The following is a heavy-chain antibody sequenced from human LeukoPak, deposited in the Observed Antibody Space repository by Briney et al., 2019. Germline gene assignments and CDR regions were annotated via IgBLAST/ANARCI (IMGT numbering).Heavy chain of an antibody. CDR2: IIPIFGTA. D-gene: IGHD4-17*01. J-gene: IGHJ3*02. CDR3: ARDLYGDLSLDAFDI. Sequence: GASVKVSCKASGGTFSSYAISWVRQAPGQGREWMGGIIPIFGTANYAQKFQGRITITTAESTSTAYMELSSLRSAATAVYYCARDLYGDLSLDAFDIWGQGTMVTVSS. V-gene: IGHV1-69*05. CDR1: GGTFSSYA.